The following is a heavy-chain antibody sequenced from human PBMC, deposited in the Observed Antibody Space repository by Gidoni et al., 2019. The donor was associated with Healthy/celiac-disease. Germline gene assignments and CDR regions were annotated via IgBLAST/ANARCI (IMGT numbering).Heavy chain of an antibody. D-gene: IGHD4-17*01. CDR1: GYTFTGYY. Sequence: QVQLVQSGAEVKKPGASVTVSCKASGYTFTGYYMHWVRQAPGQGLEWMGWINPNSGGTNYAQKFQGRVTMTRDTSISTAYMELSRLRSDDTAVYYCAREFYGDLSSWYGMDVWGQGTTVTVSS. V-gene: IGHV1-2*02. CDR2: INPNSGGT. J-gene: IGHJ6*02. CDR3: AREFYGDLSSWYGMDV.